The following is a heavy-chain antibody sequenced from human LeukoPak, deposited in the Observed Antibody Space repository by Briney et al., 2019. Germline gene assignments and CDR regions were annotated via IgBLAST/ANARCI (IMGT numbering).Heavy chain of an antibody. D-gene: IGHD3-10*01. CDR3: ARVLWFGEPTTFDY. V-gene: IGHV3-74*01. CDR1: GFTFSSYW. Sequence: GGSLRLSCAASGFTFSSYWMHWVRQAPGKGLVWVSRINTDGSSTSYADSVKGRFTISRDNAKNTLYPQMSSLRAEDTAVYYCARVLWFGEPTTFDYWGQGTLVTVSS. CDR2: INTDGSST. J-gene: IGHJ4*02.